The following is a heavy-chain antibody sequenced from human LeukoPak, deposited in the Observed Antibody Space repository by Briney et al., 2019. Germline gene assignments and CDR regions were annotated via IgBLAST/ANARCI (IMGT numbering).Heavy chain of an antibody. Sequence: GASVKVSCKASGYTFTDYYIQWLRQAPGQGLEWMGWINPNSGDTNYAQEFQGRITISSDTSISTVYMELSRLRSDDTAVYYCAKDRYGDYVYYYMDAWGKGTTVIVSS. CDR1: GYTFTDYY. D-gene: IGHD4/OR15-4a*01. V-gene: IGHV1-2*02. CDR2: INPNSGDT. J-gene: IGHJ6*03. CDR3: AKDRYGDYVYYYMDA.